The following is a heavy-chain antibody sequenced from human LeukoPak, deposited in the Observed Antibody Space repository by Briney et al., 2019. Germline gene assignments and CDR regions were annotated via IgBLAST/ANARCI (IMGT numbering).Heavy chain of an antibody. V-gene: IGHV1-69*05. CDR2: IIPIFGTA. CDR1: GGTFSSYA. CDR3: ARAYYDILTGYLYNWFDP. D-gene: IGHD3-9*01. Sequence: SVKVSCKASGGTFSSYAISWVRQAPGQGLEWMGRIIPIFGTANYAQKFQGRVTITTDESTSTAYMELSSLRSEDTAVYYCARAYYDILTGYLYNWFDPWGQGTLVTVSS. J-gene: IGHJ5*02.